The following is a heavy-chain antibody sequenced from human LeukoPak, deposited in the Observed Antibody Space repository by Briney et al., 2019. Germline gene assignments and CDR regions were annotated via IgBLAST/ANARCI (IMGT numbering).Heavy chain of an antibody. V-gene: IGHV1-69*05. J-gene: IGHJ4*02. CDR3: ARDRFPRWSGPLLGY. CDR1: GHTFTSYA. CDR2: IIPIFGTA. D-gene: IGHD3-10*02. Sequence: GASVKVSCKASGHTFTSYAISWVRQAPGQGLEWMGGIIPIFGTANYAQKSQGRVTITTDESTSTAYMELSSLRSEDTAVYYCARDRFPRWSGPLLGYWGQGTLITVSS.